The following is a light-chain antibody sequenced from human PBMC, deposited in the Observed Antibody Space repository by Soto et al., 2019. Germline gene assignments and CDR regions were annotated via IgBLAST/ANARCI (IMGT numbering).Light chain of an antibody. CDR2: EVS. CDR3: CSYAGSSTLV. Sequence: QSALTQPASVSGSPGQSITISCTGTSSDVGSYNLVSWYQQHPGKAPKLMIYEVSKRPSGVSNRFSGSKSGNTASLTISGLQAEDEADYYCCSYAGSSTLVFGGVTKLPVL. J-gene: IGLJ3*02. V-gene: IGLV2-23*02. CDR1: SSDVGSYNL.